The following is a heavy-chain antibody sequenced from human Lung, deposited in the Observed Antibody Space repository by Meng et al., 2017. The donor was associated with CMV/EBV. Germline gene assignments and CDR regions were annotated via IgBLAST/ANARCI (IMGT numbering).Heavy chain of an antibody. CDR2: IHSSGST. CDR1: GGPISSGGYY. Sequence: VQLQESGLGWVKPSPTLPLPCTVSGGPISSGGYYWSWIRQHPGKGLEWIGYIHSSGSTYYNPSLRSRLTISVDTSKNQFSLKLSSVTAADTAVYYCARASYGSGSPLGESWFDPWGQGTLVTVSS. J-gene: IGHJ5*02. V-gene: IGHV4-31*03. D-gene: IGHD3-10*01. CDR3: ARASYGSGSPLGESWFDP.